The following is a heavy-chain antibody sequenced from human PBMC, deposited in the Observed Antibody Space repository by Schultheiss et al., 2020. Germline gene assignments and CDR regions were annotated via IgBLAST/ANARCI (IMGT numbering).Heavy chain of an antibody. CDR1: GFTFSNAW. CDR3: AKDWSELAVAGQTYSYYGMDV. D-gene: IGHD6-19*01. V-gene: IGHV3-30*14. J-gene: IGHJ6*02. CDR2: ISYDGSNK. Sequence: GGSLRLSCAASGFTFSNAWMNWVRQAPGKGLEWVAVISYDGSNKYYADSVKGRFTISRDNAKNTLYLQMNSLRAEDTAVYYCAKDWSELAVAGQTYSYYGMDVWGQGTTVTVSS.